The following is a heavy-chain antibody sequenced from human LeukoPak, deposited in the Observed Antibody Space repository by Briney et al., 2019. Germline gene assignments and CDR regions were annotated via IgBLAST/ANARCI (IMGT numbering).Heavy chain of an antibody. V-gene: IGHV1-18*01. CDR2: ISAYNGNT. CDR3: ARLGYSLLTFYYMDV. J-gene: IGHJ6*03. Sequence: HRASVKVSCKASGYTFTSYGISWVRQAPGQGLEWMGWISAYNGNTNYAQKLQGRGTMTTDTSTSTAYMELRSLRSDDTAVYYCARLGYSLLTFYYMDVWGKGTTVTVSS. D-gene: IGHD2/OR15-2a*01. CDR1: GYTFTSYG.